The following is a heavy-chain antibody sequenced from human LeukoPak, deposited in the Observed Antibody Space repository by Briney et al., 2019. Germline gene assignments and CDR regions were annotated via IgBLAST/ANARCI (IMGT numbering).Heavy chain of an antibody. V-gene: IGHV3-21*01. Sequence: GGSLRLSCAASGFTISSYAMSWVRPAPGKGLEWVSSITSSSTYTFYADSVKGRFTISRDNARNSLYLQMNSLRAEDTAVYYCARDPYSGTYGDTYYYYMDVWGKGTTVTISS. CDR3: ARDPYSGTYGDTYYYYMDV. CDR1: GFTISSYA. D-gene: IGHD1-26*01. CDR2: ITSSSTYT. J-gene: IGHJ6*03.